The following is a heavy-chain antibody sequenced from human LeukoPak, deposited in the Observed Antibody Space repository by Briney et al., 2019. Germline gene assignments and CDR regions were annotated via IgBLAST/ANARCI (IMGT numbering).Heavy chain of an antibody. Sequence: SETLSLTCTVSGASISGTDYYWTWTRHHPGEGLEWLGFIHFSGTIYYNPSLRSRLIISADTAKNQMSLTLSYMTAADTAVYYCAAGGDTAKGGKYWGQGTQVTVSS. V-gene: IGHV4-31*03. J-gene: IGHJ4*02. D-gene: IGHD5-18*01. CDR1: GASISGTDYY. CDR2: IHFSGTI. CDR3: AAGGDTAKGGKY.